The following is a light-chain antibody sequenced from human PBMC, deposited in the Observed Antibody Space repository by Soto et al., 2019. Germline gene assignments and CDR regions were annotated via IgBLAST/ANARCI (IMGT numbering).Light chain of an antibody. J-gene: IGLJ2*01. V-gene: IGLV1-47*01. CDR1: SSNIGNHF. Sequence: QSVLTQSPSVSGTPGQRVTISCSGGSSNIGNHFVYWHQQLPGMAPRLLIYKNGQRPSGIPDRFSGSKSGTSASLAISGLRSEDEADYYFATWDDSLSGVVFGGGTKLTVL. CDR2: KNG. CDR3: ATWDDSLSGVV.